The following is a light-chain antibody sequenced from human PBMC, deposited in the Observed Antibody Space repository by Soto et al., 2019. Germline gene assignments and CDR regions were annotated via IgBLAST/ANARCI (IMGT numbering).Light chain of an antibody. CDR3: QQGHNWPLT. Sequence: EIVMTQSPATLSLSPGERAALSCRASQSINSELAWYQQKPGQPPRLLIYCASTSATGVPARFTGSESGSEFTLTISGLQSEDFAVYYCQQGHNWPLTFGHGTRLEI. V-gene: IGKV3-15*01. CDR1: QSINSE. CDR2: CAS. J-gene: IGKJ2*01.